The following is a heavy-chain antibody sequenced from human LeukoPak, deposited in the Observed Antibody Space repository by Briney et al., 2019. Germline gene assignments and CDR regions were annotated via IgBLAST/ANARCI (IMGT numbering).Heavy chain of an antibody. CDR1: GYTFTSYA. Sequence: ASVKVSCKASGYTFTSYAMHWVRLAPGQRLEWMGWINAGNGNTKYSQKFQGRVTITRDTSASTAYMELSSLRSEDTAVYYCARALWGQYYYDSSGWGYWGQGTLVTVSS. D-gene: IGHD3-22*01. V-gene: IGHV1-3*01. J-gene: IGHJ4*02. CDR2: INAGNGNT. CDR3: ARALWGQYYYDSSGWGY.